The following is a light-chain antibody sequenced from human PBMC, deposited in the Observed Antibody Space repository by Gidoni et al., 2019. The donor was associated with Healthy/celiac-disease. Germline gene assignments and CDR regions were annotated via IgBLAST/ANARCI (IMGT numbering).Light chain of an antibody. Sequence: EIVLTQSPGTLSLSPGERATLPCSASQRVSSSYLAWYQQKPGQAPRLLIYGASSRATGIPDRFSGSGSGTDFTLTISRLEPEDCAVYYCQQYGSSQYTFGQGTKLEIK. V-gene: IGKV3-20*01. CDR2: GAS. J-gene: IGKJ2*01. CDR3: QQYGSSQYT. CDR1: QRVSSSY.